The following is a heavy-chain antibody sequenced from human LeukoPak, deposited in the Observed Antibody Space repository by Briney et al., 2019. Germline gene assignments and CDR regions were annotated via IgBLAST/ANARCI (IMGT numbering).Heavy chain of an antibody. CDR1: GFTFSSYA. V-gene: IGHV3-23*01. Sequence: GGSLRLSCAASGFTFSSYAMSWVRQAPGKGLEWASAISGSGGSTYYADSVKGRFTTSRDNSKNTLYLQMNSLRAEDTAVYYCAKTLVLGYCSGGSCYFGFDYWGQGTLVTVSS. D-gene: IGHD2-15*01. CDR2: ISGSGGST. CDR3: AKTLVLGYCSGGSCYFGFDY. J-gene: IGHJ4*02.